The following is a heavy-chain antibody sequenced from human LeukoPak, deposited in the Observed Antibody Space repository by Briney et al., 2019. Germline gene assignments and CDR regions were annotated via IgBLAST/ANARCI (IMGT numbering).Heavy chain of an antibody. D-gene: IGHD6-13*01. Sequence: KPSETLSLTCTVSGGSISSYYWSWIRQPPGKGLEWIGYIYYSGSTSYNPSLKSRVTISVDTSKKQFSLKLSSVTAADTAVYYCAREEAAATFDYWGQGTLVTVSS. CDR3: AREEAAATFDY. CDR2: IYYSGST. CDR1: GGSISSYY. J-gene: IGHJ4*02. V-gene: IGHV4-59*01.